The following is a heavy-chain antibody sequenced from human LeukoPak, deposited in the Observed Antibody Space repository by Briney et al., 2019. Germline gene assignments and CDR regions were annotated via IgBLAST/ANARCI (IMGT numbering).Heavy chain of an antibody. Sequence: SETLSLTCTVSAVSISSYYWSWIPQPPGKRLERIGYIYHSGSTNYNSSLKSRVTISVDTSKNQFSLKLSSVTAADTAVYYCARHAAFAEYQSHLTHFDYWGQGTRVTVSS. CDR3: ARHAAFAEYQSHLTHFDY. V-gene: IGHV4-59*08. CDR2: IYHSGST. CDR1: AVSISSYY. D-gene: IGHD2-2*01. J-gene: IGHJ4*02.